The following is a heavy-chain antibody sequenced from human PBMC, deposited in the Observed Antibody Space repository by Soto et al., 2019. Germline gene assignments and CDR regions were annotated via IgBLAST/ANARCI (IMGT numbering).Heavy chain of an antibody. CDR2: IYYSGST. Sequence: SETLSLTCTVSGGSISSYYWSWIRQPPGKGLEWIGYIYYSGSTNYNPSLKSRVTISVDTSKNQFSLKLSSVTAADTAVYYCARDGGPYYDFDLVSGRYGMDVWGQGTTVTVSS. D-gene: IGHD3-3*01. CDR1: GGSISSYY. V-gene: IGHV4-59*01. J-gene: IGHJ6*02. CDR3: ARDGGPYYDFDLVSGRYGMDV.